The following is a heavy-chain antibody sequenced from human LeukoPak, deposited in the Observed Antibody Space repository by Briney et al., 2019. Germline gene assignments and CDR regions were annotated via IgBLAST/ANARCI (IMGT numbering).Heavy chain of an antibody. V-gene: IGHV5-51*01. Sequence: GESLKISCKGSGYSFTSYWIGWVRQMPGKGLEWMGIIYPGDSDTRYGPSFQGPVTISADKSISTAYLQWSSLKASDTAMYYCASPQWQWLANFDYWGQGTLVTVSS. D-gene: IGHD6-19*01. CDR3: ASPQWQWLANFDY. CDR1: GYSFTSYW. CDR2: IYPGDSDT. J-gene: IGHJ4*02.